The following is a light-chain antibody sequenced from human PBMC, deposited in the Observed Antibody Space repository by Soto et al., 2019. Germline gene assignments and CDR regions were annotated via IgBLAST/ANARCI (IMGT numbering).Light chain of an antibody. V-gene: IGLV2-14*01. CDR2: EVS. Sequence: QSALTQPRSVSGSPGQSVTISCTGTSSDVGGYNYVSWYQQHPGKAPKLMIYEVSNRPSGVSNRFSGSKSGNTASLTISGLQAEDEADYYCSSYTSSSPWVFGGGTKLTVL. J-gene: IGLJ3*02. CDR3: SSYTSSSPWV. CDR1: SSDVGGYNY.